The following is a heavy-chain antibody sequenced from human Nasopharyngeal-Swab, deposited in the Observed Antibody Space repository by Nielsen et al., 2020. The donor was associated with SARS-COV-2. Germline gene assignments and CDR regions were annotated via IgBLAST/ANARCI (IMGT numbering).Heavy chain of an antibody. D-gene: IGHD3-3*01. V-gene: IGHV3-48*04. CDR3: ARWSGYYYYYGMDV. Sequence: GESLKISCAASGFTFSSYSMNWVRQAPGKGLEWLSYISSSSSTIYYADSVKGRFTISRDNAKNSLYLQMNSLRAEDTAVYYCARWSGYYYYYGMDVWGQGTTVTVSS. J-gene: IGHJ6*02. CDR1: GFTFSSYS. CDR2: ISSSSSTI.